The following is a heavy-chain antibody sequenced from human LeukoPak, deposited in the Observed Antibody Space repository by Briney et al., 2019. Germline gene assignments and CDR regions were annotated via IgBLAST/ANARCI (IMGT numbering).Heavy chain of an antibody. Sequence: PGGSLRLSCAASGFTFSSYAMSWVRQAPGKGLEWVSAISGSGGSTYYADSVKGRFSISRDNSKSTLYLQMNSLRAEDTSVYYCAEDQKLQPFHYWGQGTLVTVSS. CDR1: GFTFSSYA. CDR3: AEDQKLQPFHY. V-gene: IGHV3-23*01. J-gene: IGHJ4*02. D-gene: IGHD2-15*01. CDR2: ISGSGGST.